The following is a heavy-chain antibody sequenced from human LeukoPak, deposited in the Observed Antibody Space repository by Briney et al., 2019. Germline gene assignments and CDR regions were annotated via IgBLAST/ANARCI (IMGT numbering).Heavy chain of an antibody. Sequence: PGGSLRLSCAAFGFTFSSHAMTWVRQAPGKGLEWVSSISGRGGHSYYADSVKGRFTLSRDNSKNTLYLQMNSLRAEDTAVYYCARDFERIAARPGYFQHWGQGTLVTVSS. V-gene: IGHV3-23*01. CDR2: ISGRGGHS. J-gene: IGHJ1*01. D-gene: IGHD6-6*01. CDR1: GFTFSSHA. CDR3: ARDFERIAARPGYFQH.